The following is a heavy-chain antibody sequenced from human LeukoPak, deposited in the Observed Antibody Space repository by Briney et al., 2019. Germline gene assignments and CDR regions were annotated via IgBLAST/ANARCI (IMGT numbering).Heavy chain of an antibody. CDR1: GGTFSRYT. D-gene: IGHD5-18*01. Sequence: ASVKVSCKASGGTFSRYTISWVRQAPGQGLEWVGRIIPILGIANYAQKFQGRVTITADKSTSTAYMELSSMRSEDTGLYYSAAWVDTAMEEDYYSYMGVWGERATGTVSS. J-gene: IGHJ6*03. CDR3: AAWVDTAMEEDYYSYMGV. CDR2: IIPILGIA. V-gene: IGHV1-69*02.